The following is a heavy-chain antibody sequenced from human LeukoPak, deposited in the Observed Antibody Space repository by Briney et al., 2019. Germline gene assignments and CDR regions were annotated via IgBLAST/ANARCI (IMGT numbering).Heavy chain of an antibody. Sequence: PSETLSLTCAVYGGSFSGYYWSWIRQPPGKGLEWIGEINHSGSTNYNPSLKSRVTISVDTSKNQFSLKLSSVTAADTAVYYCARGRGAARPVDYWCQGTLVTVSS. CDR3: ARGRGAARPVDY. CDR1: GGSFSGYY. CDR2: INHSGST. J-gene: IGHJ4*02. D-gene: IGHD6-6*01. V-gene: IGHV4-34*01.